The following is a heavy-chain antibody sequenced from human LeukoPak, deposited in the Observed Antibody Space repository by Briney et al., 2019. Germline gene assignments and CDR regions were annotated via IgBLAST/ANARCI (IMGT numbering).Heavy chain of an antibody. CDR3: AKFSSSGWSRSTNK. Sequence: EASVKVSCKASGYTFTGYYIHWVRQAPGQGLEWIGWINPNSGGTNYAQKFQGRVTMTRDTSISTAYMELSRLRSDDTAVYYCAKFSSSGWSRSTNKWGQGTLVTVSS. J-gene: IGHJ4*02. D-gene: IGHD6-19*01. CDR1: GYTFTGYY. V-gene: IGHV1-2*02. CDR2: INPNSGGT.